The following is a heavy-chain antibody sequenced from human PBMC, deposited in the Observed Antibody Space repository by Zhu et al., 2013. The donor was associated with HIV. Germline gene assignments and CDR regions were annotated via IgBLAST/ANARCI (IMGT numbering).Heavy chain of an antibody. J-gene: IGHJ4*02. CDR3: AREISWDYDSSALGFDY. V-gene: IGHV1-46*01. CDR1: GYTFTSYY. Sequence: QVQLVQSGAEVKKPGASVKVSCKASGYTFTSYYMHWVRQAPGQGLEWMGIINPSGGSTSYAQKFQGRVTMTRDTSTSTVYMELSSLRSEDTAVYYCAREISWDYDSSALGFDYWGQGTLVTVSS. D-gene: IGHD3-22*01. CDR2: INPSGGST.